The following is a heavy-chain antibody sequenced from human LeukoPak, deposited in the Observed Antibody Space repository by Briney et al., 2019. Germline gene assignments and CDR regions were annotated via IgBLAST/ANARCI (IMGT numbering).Heavy chain of an antibody. CDR2: IYYSGST. CDR1: GGSISSYY. Sequence: TSETLSLTCTVSGGSISSYYWSWIRQPPGKGLEWIGYIYYSGSTNYNPSLKSRVTISVGTSKNQFSLKLSSVTAADTAVYYCARGSIAAAGPEVGSYYFDYWGQGTLVTVSS. V-gene: IGHV4-59*01. CDR3: ARGSIAAAGPEVGSYYFDY. D-gene: IGHD6-13*01. J-gene: IGHJ4*02.